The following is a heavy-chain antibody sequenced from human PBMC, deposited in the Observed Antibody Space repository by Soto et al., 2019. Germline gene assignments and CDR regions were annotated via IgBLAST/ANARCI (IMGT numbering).Heavy chain of an antibody. D-gene: IGHD6-19*01. V-gene: IGHV3-23*01. J-gene: IGHJ4*02. Sequence: EVQLLESGGGLVQPGGSLRLSCAASGFTFSSYAMSWVRQAPGKGLEWVSALSGSGGSTYYADSVKGRFTISRDNSKNTLYLQMNSLRAEDTAVYYCARRSSGWYFAYWGQGTLVTVSS. CDR3: ARRSSGWYFAY. CDR2: LSGSGGST. CDR1: GFTFSSYA.